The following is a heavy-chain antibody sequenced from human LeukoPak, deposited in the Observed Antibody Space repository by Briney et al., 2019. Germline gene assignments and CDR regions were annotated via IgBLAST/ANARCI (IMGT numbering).Heavy chain of an antibody. CDR2: VTHSGRT. CDR3: ARSHSPRHSITVFGVVKSSRGYYFDY. D-gene: IGHD3-3*01. V-gene: IGHV4-34*01. J-gene: IGHJ4*02. CDR1: GASFSDYN. Sequence: SETLSLTCTVYGASFSDYNRTWIRQAPGKGLEWIGEVTHSGRTNYNPSLESRLTISVDTSKNQFSLKLSSVTAADTAVYYCARSHSPRHSITVFGVVKSSRGYYFDYWGQGTLVTVSS.